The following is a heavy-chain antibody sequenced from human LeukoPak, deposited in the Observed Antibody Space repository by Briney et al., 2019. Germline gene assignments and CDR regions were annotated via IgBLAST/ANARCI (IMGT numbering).Heavy chain of an antibody. CDR2: IIPIFGTA. Sequence: ASVKVSCKASGYTFTSYAISWVRQAPGQGLEWMGRIIPIFGTANYAQKFQGRVTITTDESTSTAYMELSSLRSEDTAVYYCARDLVAGLTRHFDYWGQGTLVTVSS. J-gene: IGHJ4*02. V-gene: IGHV1-69*05. CDR1: GYTFTSYA. CDR3: ARDLVAGLTRHFDY. D-gene: IGHD4/OR15-4a*01.